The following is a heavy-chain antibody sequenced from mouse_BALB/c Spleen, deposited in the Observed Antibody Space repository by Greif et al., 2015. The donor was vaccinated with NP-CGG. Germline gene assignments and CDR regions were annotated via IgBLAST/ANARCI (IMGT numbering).Heavy chain of an antibody. CDR3: ARGGTGFDD. D-gene: IGHD3-3*01. V-gene: IGHV5-4*02. CDR1: GFTFSDYY. CDR2: ISDGGSYT. J-gene: IGHJ2*02. Sequence: DVHLVESGGVSVKPGGSLQLSCAASGFTFSDYYMSRVRPTPETRLEWVATISDGGSYTYYPNSVKGRFTISRANAKNNRYLQMSSLKFEDTAMYYCARGGTGFDDWGQGTSLTVAS.